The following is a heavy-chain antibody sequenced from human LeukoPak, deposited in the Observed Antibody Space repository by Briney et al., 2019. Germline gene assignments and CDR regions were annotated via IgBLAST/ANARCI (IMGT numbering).Heavy chain of an antibody. V-gene: IGHV1-69-2*01. Sequence: ASVKVSCKVSGYTFTDYYMHWVQQAPGKGLEWMGLVDPEDGETIYAEKFQGRVTITADTSTDTAYMELSSLRSEDTAVYYCATMEYCSGGNCPDWGQGTLVTVSS. J-gene: IGHJ4*02. CDR3: ATMEYCSGGNCPD. D-gene: IGHD2-15*01. CDR2: VDPEDGET. CDR1: GYTFTDYY.